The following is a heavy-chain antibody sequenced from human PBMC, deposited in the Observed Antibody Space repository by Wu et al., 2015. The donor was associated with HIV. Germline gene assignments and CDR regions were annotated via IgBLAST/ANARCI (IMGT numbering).Heavy chain of an antibody. J-gene: IGHJ6*03. D-gene: IGHD5-18*01. V-gene: IGHV1-69*05. Sequence: QVHLEQSGTEVKRPESSVKVSCKASGGNFLSYSFTWVRQAPGQGLEWMGGIVPIFGTATYAQRFQGRATITSDESTSTAYMEVTGLTSDDTAVYYCARQSGYSYGYDYYYMDVWGKGTTVTVSS. CDR3: ARQSGYSYGYDYYYMDV. CDR2: IVPIFGTA. CDR1: GGNFLSYS.